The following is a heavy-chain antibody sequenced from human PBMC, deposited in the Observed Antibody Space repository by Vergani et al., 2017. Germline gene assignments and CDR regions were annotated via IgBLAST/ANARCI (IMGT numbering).Heavy chain of an antibody. CDR1: GGSISSGGYY. CDR3: AGRARGDSGGYPYYYYYGMDV. D-gene: IGHD3-22*01. J-gene: IGHJ6*02. Sequence: QVQLQESGPGLVKPSQTLSLTCTVSGGSISSGGYYWSWIRQHPGKGLEWIGYIYYSGSTYYNPSLKSRVTISVDTSKNQFSLKLSSVTAADTAVYYCAGRARGDSGGYPYYYYYGMDVWGQGTTVTVSS. CDR2: IYYSGST. V-gene: IGHV4-31*03.